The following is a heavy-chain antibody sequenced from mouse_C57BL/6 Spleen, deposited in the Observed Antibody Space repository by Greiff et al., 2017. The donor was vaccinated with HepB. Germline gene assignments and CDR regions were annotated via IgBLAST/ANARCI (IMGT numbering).Heavy chain of an antibody. Sequence: QVQLKESGAELVRPGASVTLSCKASGYTFTDYEMHWVKQTPVQGLEWIGAIDPETGGTAYNQKFKGKAILTADKSSSTAYMELRSLTSEDSAVYYCTPIDDGYHYWDFDVWGTGTTVTVSS. CDR3: TPIDDGYHYWDFDV. CDR1: GYTFTDYE. D-gene: IGHD2-3*01. V-gene: IGHV1-15*01. J-gene: IGHJ1*03. CDR2: IDPETGGT.